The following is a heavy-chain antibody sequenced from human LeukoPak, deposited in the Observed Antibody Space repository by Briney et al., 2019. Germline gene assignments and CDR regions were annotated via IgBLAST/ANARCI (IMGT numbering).Heavy chain of an antibody. CDR2: IYTSGST. J-gene: IGHJ4*02. CDR1: GGSISSYY. V-gene: IGHV4-4*07. Sequence: SETLSLTCTVSGGSISSYYWSWIRQPAGKGLEWIGRIYTSGSTNYNPPLKSRVTMSVDTSKNQFSLKLSSVTAADTAVYYCARVWRYCSGGSCYSHDYWGQGTLVTVSS. D-gene: IGHD2-15*01. CDR3: ARVWRYCSGGSCYSHDY.